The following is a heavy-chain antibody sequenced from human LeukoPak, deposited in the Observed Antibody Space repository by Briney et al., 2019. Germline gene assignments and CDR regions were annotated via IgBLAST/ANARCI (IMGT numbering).Heavy chain of an antibody. J-gene: IGHJ4*02. CDR1: GFALSSYA. CDR2: IKSKTDGGTT. Sequence: GGSLRLSCAASGFALSSYAMSWVRQAPGKGLEWVGRIKSKTDGGTTDYAAPVKGRFTISRDDSKNTLYLQMNSLKTEDTAVYYCTTGVAVAGDYEYWGQGTLVTVSS. V-gene: IGHV3-15*01. D-gene: IGHD6-19*01. CDR3: TTGVAVAGDYEY.